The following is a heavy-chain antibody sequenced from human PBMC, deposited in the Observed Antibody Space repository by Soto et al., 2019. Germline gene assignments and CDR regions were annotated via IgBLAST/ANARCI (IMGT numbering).Heavy chain of an antibody. V-gene: IGHV1-69*13. CDR2: IIPIFGTA. CDR3: ARAADSSGYPSENYFDY. Sequence: SVKVSCKASGGTFSSYAISWVRQAPGQGLEWMGGIIPIFGTANYAQKFQGRVTITADESTSTAYMELSSLRSEDTAVYYCARAADSSGYPSENYFDYWGQGTLVTVSS. J-gene: IGHJ4*02. D-gene: IGHD3-22*01. CDR1: GGTFSSYA.